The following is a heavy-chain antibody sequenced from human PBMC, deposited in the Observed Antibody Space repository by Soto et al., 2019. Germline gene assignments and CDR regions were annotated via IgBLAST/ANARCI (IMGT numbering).Heavy chain of an antibody. J-gene: IGHJ4*02. CDR1: GFTFSSYA. CDR2: ISGSGGST. D-gene: IGHD4-17*01. Sequence: EVQLLESGGGLVQPGGSLRLSCAASGFTFSSYAMSWVRQAPGKCLEWVSAISGSGGSTYYADSVKGRFTISRDKSKNTLYLQMHSLRAEYTAVYYCAKGADYGDYRVPYYFDYWGQGTLVTVSS. CDR3: AKGADYGDYRVPYYFDY. V-gene: IGHV3-23*01.